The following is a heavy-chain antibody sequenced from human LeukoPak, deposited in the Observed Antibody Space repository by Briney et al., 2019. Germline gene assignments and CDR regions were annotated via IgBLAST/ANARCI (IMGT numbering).Heavy chain of an antibody. CDR3: ARMAAYYYDSSGHLNYFDY. D-gene: IGHD3-22*01. CDR1: GFTFDDYG. CDR2: INWNGGST. J-gene: IGHJ4*02. Sequence: GGSLRLSCAASGFTFDDYGMSWVRQAPGKGLEWVSGINWNGGSTGYADSVKGRFTISRDNAKNSLYLQMNSLRAEDTALYYCARMAAYYYDSSGHLNYFDYWGQGTPVTVSS. V-gene: IGHV3-20*04.